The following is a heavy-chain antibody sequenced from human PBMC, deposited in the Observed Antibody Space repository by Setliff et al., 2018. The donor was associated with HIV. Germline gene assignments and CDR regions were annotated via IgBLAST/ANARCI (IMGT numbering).Heavy chain of an antibody. J-gene: IGHJ4*02. CDR2: IHTEQGFP. CDR1: GYSFINYA. V-gene: IGHV7-4-1*02. CDR3: ARAYSGTYTLAFDH. Sequence: ASVKVSCKASGYSFINYAINWLRQAPGRGLEWMGWIHTEQGFPMYAQGFTGRFVFSLDPSVNTAYLQITTLKAEDSAVYYCARAYSGTYTLAFDHWGQGMLVTVSS. D-gene: IGHD1-26*01.